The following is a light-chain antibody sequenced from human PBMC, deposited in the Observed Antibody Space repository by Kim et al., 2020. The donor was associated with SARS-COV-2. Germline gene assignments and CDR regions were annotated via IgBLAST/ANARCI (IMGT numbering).Light chain of an antibody. V-gene: IGLV3-21*04. CDR1: NIGSKS. Sequence: SYELTQPPSVSVAPGKTARITCGGNNIGSKSVHWYQQKPGQAPVLVIYYDSDRPSGIPERFSGSHSGNTATLTISRVEAGDEADYYCQVWDSSSDHPVFG. CDR2: YDS. J-gene: IGLJ3*02. CDR3: QVWDSSSDHPV.